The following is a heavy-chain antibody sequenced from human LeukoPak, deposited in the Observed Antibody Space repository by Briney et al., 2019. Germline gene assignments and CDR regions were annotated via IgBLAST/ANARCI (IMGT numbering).Heavy chain of an antibody. CDR1: GFTFSSYA. J-gene: IGHJ3*02. V-gene: IGHV3-74*01. CDR2: INSDGSST. Sequence: PGRSLRLSCAASGFTFSSYAMHWVRQAPGKGLVWVSRINSDGSSTSYADSVKGRFTISRDNSKNTLYLQMNSLRAEDTAVYYCARGRPTGSLDAFDIWGQGTMVTVSS. CDR3: ARGRPTGSLDAFDI. D-gene: IGHD1-26*01.